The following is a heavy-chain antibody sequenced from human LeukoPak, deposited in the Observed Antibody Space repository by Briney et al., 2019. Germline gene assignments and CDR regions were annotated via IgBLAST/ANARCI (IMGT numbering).Heavy chain of an antibody. Sequence: SETLSLTCTVSGGSISSYYWSWSLQPAGEEREWSGRIYGTGTITYNPSLQSRVTMSVDTSKNEFSLKMSSVTAADTAVYYCTTDSGTTGEVKFDPWGQGTLVAVSS. J-gene: IGHJ5*02. CDR1: GGSISSYY. V-gene: IGHV4-4*07. D-gene: IGHD3-10*01. CDR2: IYGTGTI. CDR3: TTDSGTTGEVKFDP.